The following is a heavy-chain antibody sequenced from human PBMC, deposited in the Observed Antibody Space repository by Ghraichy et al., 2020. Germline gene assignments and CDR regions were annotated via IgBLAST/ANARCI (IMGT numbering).Heavy chain of an antibody. V-gene: IGHV4-4*07. CDR1: GGSISSYY. D-gene: IGHD3-3*01. CDR2: IYTSGST. J-gene: IGHJ5*02. CDR3: ARGTGTNYDFWSGTLDGGWFDP. Sequence: SETLSLTCTVSGGSISSYYWSWIRQPAGKGLEWIGRIYTSGSTNYNPSLKSRVTMSVDTSKNQFSLKLSSVTAADTAVYYCARGTGTNYDFWSGTLDGGWFDPWGQGTLVTVSS.